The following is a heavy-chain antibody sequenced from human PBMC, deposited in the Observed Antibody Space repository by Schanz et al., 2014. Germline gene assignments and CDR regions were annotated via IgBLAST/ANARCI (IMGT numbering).Heavy chain of an antibody. CDR2: ISYNGGA. CDR1: GGSFSAYY. V-gene: IGHV4-34*01. CDR3: ARGPEGGTYHDAFDI. D-gene: IGHD1-26*01. Sequence: QLHQWGAGLLKPSETLSLTCAVSGGSFSAYYWSWIRQPPGKGLEWIGEISYNGGANNPSLKSRVTISVDKSKNQFSRKLSSVTAADTAVYYCARGPEGGTYHDAFDIWGQGTMVTVSS. J-gene: IGHJ3*02.